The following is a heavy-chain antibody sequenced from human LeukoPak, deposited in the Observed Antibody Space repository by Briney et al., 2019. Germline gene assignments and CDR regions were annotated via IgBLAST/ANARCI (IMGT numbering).Heavy chain of an antibody. V-gene: IGHV4-4*09. CDR2: IYTIGST. Sequence: PSETLSLTCTVSGGSISGSYWNWIRQSPGKGLEWIGYIYTIGSTNYNPSLKSRVTISVDTSKNQFSLRLSSVTAADTAVCYCARRIAVAGKSDWFDPWGQGILVTVSS. D-gene: IGHD6-19*01. J-gene: IGHJ5*02. CDR3: ARRIAVAGKSDWFDP. CDR1: GGSISGSY.